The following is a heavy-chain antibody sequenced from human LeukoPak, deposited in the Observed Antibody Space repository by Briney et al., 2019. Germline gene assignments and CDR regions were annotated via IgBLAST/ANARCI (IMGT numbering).Heavy chain of an antibody. CDR3: ARQSRSYYYDSSGWDAFDI. V-gene: IGHV3-53*01. CDR1: GFTVSSNY. D-gene: IGHD3-22*01. J-gene: IGHJ3*02. Sequence: GGSLRLSCAASGFTVSSNYMSWVRQAPGKGLEWVSVIYSGGSTYYADSVKGRFTISRDNSKITLYLQMNSLRAEDTAVYYCARQSRSYYYDSSGWDAFDIWGQGTMVTVSS. CDR2: IYSGGST.